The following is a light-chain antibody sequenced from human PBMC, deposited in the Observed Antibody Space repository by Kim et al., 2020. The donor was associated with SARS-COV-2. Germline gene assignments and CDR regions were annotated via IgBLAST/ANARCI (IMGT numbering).Light chain of an antibody. Sequence: VSPGERATLSCRAGQSIATYLAWYQQTPGQAPRLLMYDVSTRAPGIPARFSGSASGPEFTLTISSLQSEDSALYYCQQYHDWPGTFGQGTRLEIK. CDR2: DVS. J-gene: IGKJ5*01. CDR3: QQYHDWPGT. V-gene: IGKV3D-15*01. CDR1: QSIATY.